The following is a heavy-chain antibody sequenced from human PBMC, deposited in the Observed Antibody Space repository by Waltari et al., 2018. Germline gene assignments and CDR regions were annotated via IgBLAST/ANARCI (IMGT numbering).Heavy chain of an antibody. D-gene: IGHD3-10*01. Sequence: EVQLLEYGGGLVQPGGSLRLSCAASGFTFSSYAMSWVRQATGQGLGWVSAISGSGGSTYYADSVKGRFTISRDNSKNTLYLQMNSLRAEDTAVYYCAKQPTKSVLLGTIDYWGQGTLVTVSS. CDR2: ISGSGGST. CDR3: AKQPTKSVLLGTIDY. V-gene: IGHV3-23*01. J-gene: IGHJ4*02. CDR1: GFTFSSYA.